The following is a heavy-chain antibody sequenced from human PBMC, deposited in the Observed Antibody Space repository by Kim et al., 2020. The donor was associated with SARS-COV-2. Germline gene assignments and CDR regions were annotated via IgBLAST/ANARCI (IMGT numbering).Heavy chain of an antibody. V-gene: IGHV3-64D*06. CDR3: VKRSRPYYYDSSGYYYFDY. Sequence: GRLTITRDNSKNTLYLQMSSLRAEDTAVYYCVKRSRPYYYDSSGYYYFDYWGQGTLVTVSS. J-gene: IGHJ4*02. D-gene: IGHD3-22*01.